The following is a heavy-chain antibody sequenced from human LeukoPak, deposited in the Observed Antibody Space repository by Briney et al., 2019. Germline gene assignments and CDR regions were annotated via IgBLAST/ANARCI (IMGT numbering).Heavy chain of an antibody. CDR3: ARLVDIVVVPAATSGIDY. J-gene: IGHJ4*02. D-gene: IGHD2-2*01. V-gene: IGHV1-2*04. CDR1: GYTFTGYY. CDR2: INPNSGGT. Sequence: VASVKVSCKASGYTFTGYYMHWVRQAPGQGLEWMGWINPNSGGTNYAQKFQGWVTMTRDTSISTAYMELSRLRSDDTAVYYCARLVDIVVVPAATSGIDYWGQGTLVTVSS.